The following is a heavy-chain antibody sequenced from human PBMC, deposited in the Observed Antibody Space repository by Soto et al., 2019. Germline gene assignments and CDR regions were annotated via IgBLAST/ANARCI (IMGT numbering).Heavy chain of an antibody. CDR1: GFTFSSYC. CDR2: ISYDGSNK. D-gene: IGHD3-9*01. J-gene: IGHJ4*02. Sequence: GGSLRLSCAASGFTFSSYCMHWVRQAPGKGLEWVAVISYDGSNKYYADSVKGRFTISRDNSKNTLYLQMNSLRAEDTAVYYCAKDRVLRYFDWFLDYFGQGTLVTFSS. V-gene: IGHV3-30*18. CDR3: AKDRVLRYFDWFLDY.